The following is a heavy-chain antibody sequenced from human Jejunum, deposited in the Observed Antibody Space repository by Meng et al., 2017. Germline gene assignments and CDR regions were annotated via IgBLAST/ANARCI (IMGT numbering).Heavy chain of an antibody. CDR1: GGSLRTGAYC. J-gene: IGHJ5*02. D-gene: IGHD1-7*01. V-gene: IGHV4-31*03. Sequence: VQLQQSGPGLVKPSPTLSLTCTVPGGSLRTGAYCWSWIRQHPGKGLEWIGYIYYTGSTFYNPSLKSRVSISLETSKTQFSLKVMSVTAADTAFYYCARLGITETIGGFDPWGQGILVTVSS. CDR3: ARLGITETIGGFDP. CDR2: IYYTGST.